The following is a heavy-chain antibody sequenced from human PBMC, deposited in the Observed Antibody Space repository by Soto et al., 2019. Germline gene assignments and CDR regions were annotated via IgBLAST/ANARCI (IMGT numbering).Heavy chain of an antibody. V-gene: IGHV3-21*01. Sequence: GGSLRLSCAASGFTFSGYSMNWVRQAPGKGLEWVSSISSSSRYIYIADSLKDRFTVSRDNAKNSVFLQMHSLRAEDTAMYYCAKSLDANHDWFDPWGQGTLVTVSS. D-gene: IGHD3-16*02. CDR3: AKSLDANHDWFDP. CDR2: ISSSSRYI. J-gene: IGHJ5*02. CDR1: GFTFSGYS.